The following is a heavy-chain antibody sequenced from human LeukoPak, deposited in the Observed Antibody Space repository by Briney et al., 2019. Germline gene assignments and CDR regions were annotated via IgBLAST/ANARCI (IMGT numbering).Heavy chain of an antibody. Sequence: GGSLRLSCGASGFTFSSYAMHWVRQAPGKGLEWVAVVSYDGSNKYYAESVKGRFTISRDNSKNTLNLQMNSLRVEDTAVYYCASRSSSSWTLDYWGQGTLVIVSS. D-gene: IGHD6-13*01. CDR2: VSYDGSNK. CDR3: ASRSSSSWTLDY. CDR1: GFTFSSYA. V-gene: IGHV3-30*01. J-gene: IGHJ4*02.